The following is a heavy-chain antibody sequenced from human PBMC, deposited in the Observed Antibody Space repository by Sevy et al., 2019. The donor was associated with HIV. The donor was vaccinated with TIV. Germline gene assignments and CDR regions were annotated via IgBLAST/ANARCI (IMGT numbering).Heavy chain of an antibody. Sequence: SETLSLTCAVSGDSISSTNWWSWVRQPPGKGLEGIVEVFHSGSPSYKNPSLESRVTISVDKSNNQFSLCLTTMTAADTAVYYCVRGGNYYLSYWGPGTLVTVSS. D-gene: IGHD1-26*01. CDR3: VRGGNYYLSY. V-gene: IGHV4-4*02. CDR1: GDSISSTNW. CDR2: VFHSGSP. J-gene: IGHJ4*02.